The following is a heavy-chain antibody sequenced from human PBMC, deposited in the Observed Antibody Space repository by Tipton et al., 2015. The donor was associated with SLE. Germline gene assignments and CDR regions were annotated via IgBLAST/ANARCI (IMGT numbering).Heavy chain of an antibody. D-gene: IGHD6-13*01. CDR3: ARGIDPSSSRISDY. Sequence: SLRLSCTASGFSFSSYWMHWVRQAPGKGLVWVSRINEDGSITSYEDSVRGRFTIFRDNAKNTLYLQMNGLRAEDTALYYCARGIDPSSSRISDYWGQGTMVSVSS. CDR2: INEDGSIT. J-gene: IGHJ4*02. V-gene: IGHV3-74*01. CDR1: GFSFSSYW.